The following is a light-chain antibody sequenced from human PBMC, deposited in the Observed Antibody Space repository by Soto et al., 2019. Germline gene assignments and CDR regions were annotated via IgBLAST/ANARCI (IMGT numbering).Light chain of an antibody. J-gene: IGLJ3*02. Sequence: QAVVTQETSLTVSPGGTVTLTCTSSTGAVTSGYYPNWFQQKPGQTPRALIYGVSNRHSWTPARFSGSLLGGKAALTLSGAQPEDEADCYCLVYYDSAWVFGGGTKLTVL. V-gene: IGLV7-43*01. CDR1: TGAVTSGYY. CDR2: GVS. CDR3: LVYYDSAWV.